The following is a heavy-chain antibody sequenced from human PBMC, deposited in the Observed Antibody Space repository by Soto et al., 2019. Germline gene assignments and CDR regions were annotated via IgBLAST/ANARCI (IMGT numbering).Heavy chain of an antibody. D-gene: IGHD2-15*01. CDR3: ARSQGGSSSLDIYYYYYYGMDV. J-gene: IGHJ6*02. CDR2: IIPIFGTA. V-gene: IGHV1-69*01. CDR1: GGTFSSYA. Sequence: QVQLVQSGAEVKKPGSSVKVSCKAPGGTFSSYAISWVRQAPGQGLEWMGGIIPIFGTAKYAQKFQGRVTITAEEYTSTGYMELSSMRSEDTAVYYCARSQGGSSSLDIYYYYYYGMDVWGQGTKVTVSS.